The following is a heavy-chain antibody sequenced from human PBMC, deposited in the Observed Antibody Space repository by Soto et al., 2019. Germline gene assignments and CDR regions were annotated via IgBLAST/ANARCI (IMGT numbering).Heavy chain of an antibody. V-gene: IGHV4-39*02. CDR3: AREGPPIRAHNPPEYFQH. Sequence: SETLSLTCTVSGASGSRDSYYWGWVRQPPGKGLEWIGSIYYTGTTYYTPSLKSRVTISIDPSRNQFSLNLNSVTAADTAVYYCAREGPPIRAHNPPEYFQHWGQGTPVTVSS. CDR1: GASGSRDSYY. J-gene: IGHJ1*01. CDR2: IYYTGTT.